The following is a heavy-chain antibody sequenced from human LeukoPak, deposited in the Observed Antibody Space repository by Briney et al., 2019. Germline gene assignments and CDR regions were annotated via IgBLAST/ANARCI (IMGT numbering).Heavy chain of an antibody. CDR1: GFTFGDYA. CDR2: IRCKAYGGTT. CDR3: ARDRSGYYSEYFQH. J-gene: IGHJ1*01. Sequence: PGRSLRLSCTASGFTFGDYAMTWVRQAPGKGLEWVGFIRCKAYGGTTDYAASVKGRFTISRDDSKSIAYLEMNSLKTEDTFVYYCARDRSGYYSEYFQHWGQGTLVTVSS. D-gene: IGHD3-22*01. V-gene: IGHV3-49*04.